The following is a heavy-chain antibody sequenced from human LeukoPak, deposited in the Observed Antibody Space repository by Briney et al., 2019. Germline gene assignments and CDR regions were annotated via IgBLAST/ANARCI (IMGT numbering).Heavy chain of an antibody. CDR3: ARVGRSRGWFDP. J-gene: IGHJ5*02. V-gene: IGHV3-11*01. CDR2: ISSSATTT. CDR1: GFTFSDHY. Sequence: GGSLRLSCTGSGFTFSDHYMTWIRQAPGKGLEWVSYISSSATTTYYADSVKGRFTISRANAKTSVYLQMEGLRADDTAVYYCARVGRSRGWFDPWAHGTLVTVSS. D-gene: IGHD3-10*01.